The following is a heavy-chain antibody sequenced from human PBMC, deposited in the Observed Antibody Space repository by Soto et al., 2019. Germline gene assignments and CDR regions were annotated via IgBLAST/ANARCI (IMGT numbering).Heavy chain of an antibody. V-gene: IGHV3-23*01. J-gene: IGHJ5*02. D-gene: IGHD1-26*01. CDR2: ISGSGGST. CDR3: AKSSGNYPNWFDP. Sequence: EVQLLESGGGLVQPGGSLRLSCAASGFTFSSSAMNWVRQAPGKGLEWVSGISGSGGSTYYADSVKGRFTISRDNSKNTLYMQINSLRVEDTALYYCAKSSGNYPNWFDPWGQGTLVTVSS. CDR1: GFTFSSSA.